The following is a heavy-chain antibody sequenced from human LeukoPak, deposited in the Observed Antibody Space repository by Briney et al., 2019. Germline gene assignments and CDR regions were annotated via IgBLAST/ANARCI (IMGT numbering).Heavy chain of an antibody. D-gene: IGHD3-9*01. Sequence: GGSLRLSCAASGFTFSDYYMSWICQAPGKGLEWVSYISSSSSCTNYADSVKGRFTISRDNAKNSLYLQMNSLRAEDTAVYYCARAPGRYYDIDYWGQGTLVTVSS. CDR2: ISSSSSCT. V-gene: IGHV3-11*06. J-gene: IGHJ4*02. CDR1: GFTFSDYY. CDR3: ARAPGRYYDIDY.